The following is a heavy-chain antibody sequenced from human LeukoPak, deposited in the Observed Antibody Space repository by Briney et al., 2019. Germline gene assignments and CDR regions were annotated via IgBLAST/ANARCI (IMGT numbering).Heavy chain of an antibody. Sequence: GGSLRLSCAASGFTFSSYSMNWVRQAPGKGLEWVSSISSSSSYIYYADSVKGRFTISRDNAKNSLYLQMNSLRAEDTAVYYCARDWEGYCSSTSCYRGYYYYGMDVWGQGTTVTVSS. J-gene: IGHJ6*02. CDR2: ISSSSSYI. CDR1: GFTFSSYS. V-gene: IGHV3-21*01. CDR3: ARDWEGYCSSTSCYRGYYYYGMDV. D-gene: IGHD2-2*01.